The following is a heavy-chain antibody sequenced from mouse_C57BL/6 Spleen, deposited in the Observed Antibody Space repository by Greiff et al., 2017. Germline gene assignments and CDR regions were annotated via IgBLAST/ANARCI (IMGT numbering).Heavy chain of an antibody. V-gene: IGHV1-64*01. Sequence: VQLQQPGAELVKPGASVKLSCKASGYTFTSYWMHWVKQRPGQGLEWIGMIHPNSGSTNYNEKFKSKATLTVDKSSSTAYMQLSSLTSEDSAVYYCARDDGYYWYFDGWGTGTTVTVSS. J-gene: IGHJ1*03. CDR3: ARDDGYYWYFDG. CDR2: IHPNSGST. D-gene: IGHD2-3*01. CDR1: GYTFTSYW.